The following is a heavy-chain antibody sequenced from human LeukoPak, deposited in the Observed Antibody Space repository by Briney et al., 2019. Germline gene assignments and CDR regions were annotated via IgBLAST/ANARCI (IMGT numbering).Heavy chain of an antibody. CDR2: INHSGST. CDR3: ARGRGYSYGYYFDY. D-gene: IGHD5-18*01. Sequence: PSETLSLTCAVYGGSFRGYYWSWIRQPPGKGLEWIGEINHSGSTNYNPSLKSRVTISVDTSKNQFSLKLSSATAADTAVYYCARGRGYSYGYYFDYWGQGTLVTVSS. V-gene: IGHV4-34*01. CDR1: GGSFRGYY. J-gene: IGHJ4*02.